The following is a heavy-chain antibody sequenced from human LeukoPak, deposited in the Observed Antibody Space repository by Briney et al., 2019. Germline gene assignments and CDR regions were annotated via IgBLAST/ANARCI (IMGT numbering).Heavy chain of an antibody. CDR2: ISAYNGNT. D-gene: IGHD3-22*01. J-gene: IGHJ1*01. CDR3: ARVDSSSYYYPEYFQH. V-gene: IGHV1-18*01. Sequence: ASVKVSCKASGYTFTSYGISWVRQAPGQGLEWMGWISAYNGNTNYAQKLQGRVTMTTDTSTSTAYMELRSLRSDDTAVYYCARVDSSSYYYPEYFQHWGQGTLVTVSS. CDR1: GYTFTSYG.